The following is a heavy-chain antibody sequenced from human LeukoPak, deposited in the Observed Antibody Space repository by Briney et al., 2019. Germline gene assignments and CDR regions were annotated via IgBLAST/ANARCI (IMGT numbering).Heavy chain of an antibody. CDR2: ISAYNGNT. J-gene: IGHJ4*02. CDR3: ARDTYSSSAAEIDY. CDR1: GYTFTSYG. D-gene: IGHD6-6*01. Sequence: ASVKVSCKASGYTFTSYGISWVRQAPGQGLEWMGWISAYNGNTNYAQKLQGRVTMTTDTSTSTAYMELRSLRSDDTAVYYCARDTYSSSAAEIDYWGQGTLVTVSS. V-gene: IGHV1-18*01.